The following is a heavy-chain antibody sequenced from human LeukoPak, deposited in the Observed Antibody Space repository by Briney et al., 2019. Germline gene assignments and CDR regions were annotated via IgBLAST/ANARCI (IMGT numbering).Heavy chain of an antibody. CDR1: GGSIRSYY. Sequence: SETLSLTCTVSGGSIRSYYWSWIRQPPGKGLEWIGDIYYTGSTNYNPSLKSRVTISVDTSKSQLSLKVSSVTAADTAVYYCARDGYNPRTDAFDIWGQGTMVTVSS. J-gene: IGHJ3*02. V-gene: IGHV4-59*01. CDR2: IYYTGST. D-gene: IGHD5-24*01. CDR3: ARDGYNPRTDAFDI.